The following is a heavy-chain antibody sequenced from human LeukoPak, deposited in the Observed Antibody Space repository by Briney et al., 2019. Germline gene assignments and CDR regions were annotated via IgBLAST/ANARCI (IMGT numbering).Heavy chain of an antibody. V-gene: IGHV1-24*01. D-gene: IGHD6-19*01. J-gene: IGHJ4*02. Sequence: ASVKVSCKVSGYTLTELSMHWVRQAPGKGLEWMGGFDPEDGETICAQKFQGRVTMTEDTSTDTAYMELSSLRSEDTAVYYCATVTSAVAGTGNYFDYWGQGTLVTVSS. CDR3: ATVTSAVAGTGNYFDY. CDR1: GYTLTELS. CDR2: FDPEDGET.